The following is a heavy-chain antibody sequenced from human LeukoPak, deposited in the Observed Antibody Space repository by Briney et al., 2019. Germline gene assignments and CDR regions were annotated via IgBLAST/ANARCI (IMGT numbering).Heavy chain of an antibody. Sequence: GGSLRLSCAASGFTFSSYAMHWVRPAPGKGLEGVAVISYDGSNKYYADSVKGRFTISRDNSKNTLYLQMNSLRAEDTAVYYCASMYNWNDDGGDYWGQGTLVTVSS. V-gene: IGHV3-30-3*01. CDR3: ASMYNWNDDGGDY. CDR1: GFTFSSYA. CDR2: ISYDGSNK. D-gene: IGHD1-20*01. J-gene: IGHJ4*02.